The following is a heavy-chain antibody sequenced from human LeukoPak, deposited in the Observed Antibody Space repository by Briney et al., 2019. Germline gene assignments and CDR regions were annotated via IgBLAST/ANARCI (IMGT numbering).Heavy chain of an antibody. CDR1: GYTFTSCD. CDR3: ARHPLPPTKDIVVVPAAIALYYGMDV. CDR2: MNPNSGNT. D-gene: IGHD2-2*01. Sequence: ASVKVSCKASGYTFTSCDINWVRQATGQGLEWMGWMNPNSGNTGYAQKFQGRVTMTRNTSISTAYMELSSLRSEDTAVYYCARHPLPPTKDIVVVPAAIALYYGMDVWGQGTTVTVSS. J-gene: IGHJ6*02. V-gene: IGHV1-8*01.